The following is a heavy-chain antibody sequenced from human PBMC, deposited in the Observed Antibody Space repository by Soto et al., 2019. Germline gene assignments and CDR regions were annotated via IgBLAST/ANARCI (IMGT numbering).Heavy chain of an antibody. CDR2: INKDGIQK. J-gene: IGHJ4*01. D-gene: IGHD7-27*01. CDR3: VRELGLAY. Sequence: AGGSLRLSCAASGFTLSNYLMTWVRQAPGKGLEWVANINKDGIQKNYVDSVKGRFTIARDNGQNSLSLQINSLRVEDTAVYYCVRELGLAYWGHGALVTV. V-gene: IGHV3-7*03. CDR1: GFTLSNYL.